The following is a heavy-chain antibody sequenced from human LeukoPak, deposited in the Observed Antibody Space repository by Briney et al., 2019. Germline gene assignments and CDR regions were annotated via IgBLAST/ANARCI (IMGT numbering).Heavy chain of an antibody. CDR1: GFTFSSCA. D-gene: IGHD3-3*01. Sequence: PGGSLRLSCAASGFTFSSCAMSWVRQAPGKGLEWVSAISGSGGSTYYADSVKGRFTISRDNSKNTLYLQMNSLRAEDTAVYYCAKDPPYDYDFWSGYRLSPSYYYYYMDVWGKGTTVTVSS. CDR3: AKDPPYDYDFWSGYRLSPSYYYYYMDV. V-gene: IGHV3-23*01. J-gene: IGHJ6*03. CDR2: ISGSGGST.